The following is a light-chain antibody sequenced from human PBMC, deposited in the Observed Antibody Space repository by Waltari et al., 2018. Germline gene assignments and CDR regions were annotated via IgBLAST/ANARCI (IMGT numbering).Light chain of an antibody. J-gene: IGKJ1*01. Sequence: DIQMTQSPSPLSASVGDRVTITCRASQTISSFLNWYQQKPGKAPKLLISSASTLQSGVPSRFSGSISGTDFTLTISSLQPEDFATFYCQQSFSIPPTFGRGTTVEI. CDR2: SAS. CDR1: QTISSF. CDR3: QQSFSIPPT. V-gene: IGKV1-39*01.